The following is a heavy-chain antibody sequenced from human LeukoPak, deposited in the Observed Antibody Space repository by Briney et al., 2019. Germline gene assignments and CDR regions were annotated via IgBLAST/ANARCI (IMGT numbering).Heavy chain of an antibody. CDR1: GFTFSGYW. CDR3: AREGRVSGYDFDC. Sequence: GGSLRLSCPASGFTFSGYWLHWVRQAPGKGLVWVSRINSDGSSITYADSVKGRFTISRDNAKNTLYLQMNSLRVEDTAVYYCAREGRVSGYDFDCWGQGTLVTVSS. D-gene: IGHD5-12*01. CDR2: INSDGSSI. J-gene: IGHJ4*02. V-gene: IGHV3-74*03.